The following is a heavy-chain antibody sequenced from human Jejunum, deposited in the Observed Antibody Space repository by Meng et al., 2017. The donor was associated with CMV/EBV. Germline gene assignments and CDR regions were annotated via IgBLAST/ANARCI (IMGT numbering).Heavy chain of an antibody. D-gene: IGHD6-19*01. CDR1: D. V-gene: IGHV3-23*01. Sequence: DMTWVRRDPGKGLEWVPPFSGNENNTFSADSVKGRFTISRDNSKNTLFLQMNTLRAEDTAVYYCAKYESGWYYYFDSWGQGTLVTVSS. CDR3: AKYESGWYYYFDS. J-gene: IGHJ4*02. CDR2: FSGNENNT.